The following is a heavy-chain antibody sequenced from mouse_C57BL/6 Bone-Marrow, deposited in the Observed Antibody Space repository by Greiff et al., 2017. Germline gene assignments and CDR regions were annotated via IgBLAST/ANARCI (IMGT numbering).Heavy chain of an antibody. CDR3: TDYYGGSYDCYAMGY. CDR2: IDPETGGT. V-gene: IGHV1-15*01. Sequence: VQLVESGAELVRPGASVKLSCKASGYTFTDYEMHWVKQTPVHGLAWIGAIDPETGGTAYNQKFKGKAILTADKSSSTAYMELRSLTSEDSAVXYCTDYYGGSYDCYAMGYWGQGTSGTVSS. J-gene: IGHJ4*01. D-gene: IGHD1-1*01. CDR1: GYTFTDYE.